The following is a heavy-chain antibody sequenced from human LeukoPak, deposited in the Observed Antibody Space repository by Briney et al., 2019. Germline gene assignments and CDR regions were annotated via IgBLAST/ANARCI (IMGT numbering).Heavy chain of an antibody. CDR1: GFTVSSNY. CDR3: VRGELLNYFVY. Sequence: GGSLRLSCAASGFTVSSNYMSWVRQAPGKGLEWVSVIYSGGSTYYADSVKGRFTISRDNARTSLYLQMNSLRVDDTAVYYCVRGELLNYFVYWGQGTLVTVSS. CDR2: IYSGGST. J-gene: IGHJ4*02. V-gene: IGHV3-53*01. D-gene: IGHD1-26*01.